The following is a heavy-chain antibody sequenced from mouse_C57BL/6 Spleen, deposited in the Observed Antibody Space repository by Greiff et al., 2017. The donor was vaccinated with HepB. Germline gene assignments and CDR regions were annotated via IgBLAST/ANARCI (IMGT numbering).Heavy chain of an antibody. CDR1: GYSITSGYY. V-gene: IGHV3-6*01. Sequence: EVKVEESGPGLVKPSQSLSLTCSVTGYSITSGYYWNWIRQFPGNKLEWMGYISYDGSNNYNPSLKNRISITRDTSKTQFFLKLNSVTTKDTATYYCAKVYDYLDVGFAYWGQGTLVTVSA. D-gene: IGHD2-4*01. CDR2: ISYDGSN. J-gene: IGHJ3*01. CDR3: AKVYDYLDVGFAY.